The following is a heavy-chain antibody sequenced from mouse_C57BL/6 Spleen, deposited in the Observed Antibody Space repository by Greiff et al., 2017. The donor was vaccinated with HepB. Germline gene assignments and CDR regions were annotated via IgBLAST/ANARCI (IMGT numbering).Heavy chain of an antibody. V-gene: IGHV2-5*01. CDR1: GFSFTSYG. CDR3: ANYDYDFAY. CDR2: IWRGGST. Sequence: VQLQQSGPGLVQPSQCLSITCTVSGFSFTSYGVHWVRQSPGKGLEWLGVIWRGGSTDDNAAFMSRLSITKDNSKSQVFFKMNSLQADDTAIYYCANYDYDFAYWGQGTLVTVSA. D-gene: IGHD2-4*01. J-gene: IGHJ3*01.